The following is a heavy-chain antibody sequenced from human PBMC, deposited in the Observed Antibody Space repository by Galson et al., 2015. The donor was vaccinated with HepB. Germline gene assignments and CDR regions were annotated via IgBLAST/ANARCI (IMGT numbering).Heavy chain of an antibody. J-gene: IGHJ4*02. Sequence: SLRLSCAASGFTFSSYAMHWVRQAPGKGLEWVAVISYDGSNKDYADSVKGRFTISRDNSKNTLYLQMNSLRAEDTAVYYCARDLYSSSWYTCPGGDYWGQVTLVTVSS. D-gene: IGHD6-13*01. CDR2: ISYDGSNK. V-gene: IGHV3-30-3*01. CDR3: ARDLYSSSWYTCPGGDY. CDR1: GFTFSSYA.